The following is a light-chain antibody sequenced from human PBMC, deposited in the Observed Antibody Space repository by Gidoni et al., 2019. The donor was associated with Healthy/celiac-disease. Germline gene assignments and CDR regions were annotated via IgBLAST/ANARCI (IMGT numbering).Light chain of an antibody. CDR1: QSVSSSY. Sequence: DIVLTHSPGTLSLSPGERATLSCRASQSVSSSYLAWYQQKPGQAPRPLIYGASSRATGIPDRFSGSGSGTDFTLTISRLEPEDFAVYYCQQYGSSPLTFGGXTKVEIK. V-gene: IGKV3-20*01. J-gene: IGKJ4*01. CDR3: QQYGSSPLT. CDR2: GAS.